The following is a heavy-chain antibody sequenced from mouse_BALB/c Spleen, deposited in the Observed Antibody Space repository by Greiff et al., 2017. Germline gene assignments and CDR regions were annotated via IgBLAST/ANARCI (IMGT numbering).Heavy chain of an antibody. CDR3: TRDNGYPMDY. J-gene: IGHJ4*01. CDR2: ISSGGSYT. V-gene: IGHV5-6-4*01. CDR1: GFTFSSYP. Sequence: EVKVVESGGGLVKPGGSLKLSCAASGFTFSSYPMSWVRQTPEKRLEWVATISSGGSYTYYPDSVKGRFTISRDNAKNTLYLQMSSLKSEDTAMYYCTRDNGYPMDYRGKGTSVTVSS. D-gene: IGHD1-2*01.